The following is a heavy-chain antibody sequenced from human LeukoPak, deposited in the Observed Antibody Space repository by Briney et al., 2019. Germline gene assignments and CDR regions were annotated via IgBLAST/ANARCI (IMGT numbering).Heavy chain of an antibody. CDR3: VRLAVVPAARQANYYYYYMDV. J-gene: IGHJ6*03. D-gene: IGHD2-2*01. Sequence: GESLKISCKGSGYSFTSYWIGWVRQMPGKGLEWMGIIYPGDSDTRYSPSFQGQVTISADKSISAAYLQWSSLKASDTAMYYCVRLAVVPAARQANYYYYYMDVWGKGTTVTVSS. CDR2: IYPGDSDT. CDR1: GYSFTSYW. V-gene: IGHV5-51*01.